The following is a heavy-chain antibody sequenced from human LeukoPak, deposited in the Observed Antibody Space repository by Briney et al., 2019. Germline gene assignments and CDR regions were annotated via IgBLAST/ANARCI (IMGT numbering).Heavy chain of an antibody. Sequence: PGGSLRLSCAASGFTFSSYSMNWVRQAPGKGLEGVSSISSSSSYIYYADSVKGRFTISRDNAKNSLYLQMNSLRAEDTAVYYCARAVGSYGMDVWGQGTTVTVSS. J-gene: IGHJ6*02. D-gene: IGHD1-26*01. CDR2: ISSSSSYI. CDR3: ARAVGSYGMDV. CDR1: GFTFSSYS. V-gene: IGHV3-21*01.